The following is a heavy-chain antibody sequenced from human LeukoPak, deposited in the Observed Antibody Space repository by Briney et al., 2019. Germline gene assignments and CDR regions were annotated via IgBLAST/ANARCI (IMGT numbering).Heavy chain of an antibody. CDR3: ARPKYCGSTSCYGGYFDY. J-gene: IGHJ4*02. V-gene: IGHV1-69*13. Sequence: SVKVSCKASGCTFSSYAISWVRQAPGQGLEWMGGIIPIFGTANYAQKFQGRVTITADESTSTAYMELSSLRSEDTAVYYCARPKYCGSTSCYGGYFDYWGQGTLVTVSS. D-gene: IGHD2-2*01. CDR1: GCTFSSYA. CDR2: IIPIFGTA.